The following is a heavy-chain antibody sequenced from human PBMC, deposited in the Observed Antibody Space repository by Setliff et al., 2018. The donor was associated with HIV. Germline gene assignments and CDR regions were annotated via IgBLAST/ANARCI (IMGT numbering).Heavy chain of an antibody. J-gene: IGHJ6*03. CDR3: ARGGLGYFYYYYMDV. Sequence: PGGSLRLSCAASGFTLTSYSMTWVRQAPGKGLEWVSFISSSSSTIYYADSVKGRFTISRDNAKNSLDLQMNSLRAEDTAVYYCARGGLGYFYYYYMDVWGKGTTVTSP. D-gene: IGHD7-27*01. CDR1: GFTLTSYS. CDR2: ISSSSSTI. V-gene: IGHV3-48*01.